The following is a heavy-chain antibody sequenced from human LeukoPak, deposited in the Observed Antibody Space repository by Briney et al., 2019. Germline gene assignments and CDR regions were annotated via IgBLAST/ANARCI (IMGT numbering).Heavy chain of an antibody. J-gene: IGHJ3*02. CDR1: GYSISSAYH. D-gene: IGHD2-15*01. CDR2: IFHSGST. Sequence: PSETLSLTCTVSGYSISSAYHWGWIRQPPGKGLEWIGSIFHSGSTYYNPSLKSRVTMSVDTSKNQFSLKLSSVTAADTAVYYCARDDGGSGAFDIWGQGTMVTVSS. V-gene: IGHV4-38-2*02. CDR3: ARDDGGSGAFDI.